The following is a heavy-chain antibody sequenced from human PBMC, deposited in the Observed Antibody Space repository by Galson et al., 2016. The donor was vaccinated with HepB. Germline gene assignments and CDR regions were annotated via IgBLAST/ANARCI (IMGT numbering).Heavy chain of an antibody. J-gene: IGHJ5*02. Sequence: SETLSLTCSVSSGSISSVNYYWAWIRQPPGKGLEWLGTLYYDGSTYHNSSLRSRATFFVDTSRNQFSLQLTSVTAADTAVYYCERLGAAEVGHFDPWGQGTLVTVSS. CDR2: LYYDGST. CDR1: SGSISSVNYY. CDR3: ERLGAAEVGHFDP. V-gene: IGHV4-39*01. D-gene: IGHD6-13*01.